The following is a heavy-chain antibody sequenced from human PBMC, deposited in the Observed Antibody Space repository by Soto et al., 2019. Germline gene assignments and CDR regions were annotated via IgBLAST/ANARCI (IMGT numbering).Heavy chain of an antibody. J-gene: IGHJ4*02. CDR1: GFTFSNYA. CDR2: IGTSGGST. V-gene: IGHV3-23*01. CDR3: AKGAGGTAMGRHFDY. D-gene: IGHD5-18*01. Sequence: EVQLLESGGDLVQPGGSLRLSCAASGFTFSNYAMSWVRQAPGKGLEWVSSIGTSGGSTYYTDSVEGRFTISRDNSDNPLYLQMNSLRVEATAVYYCAKGAGGTAMGRHFDYWGQGALVTVSS.